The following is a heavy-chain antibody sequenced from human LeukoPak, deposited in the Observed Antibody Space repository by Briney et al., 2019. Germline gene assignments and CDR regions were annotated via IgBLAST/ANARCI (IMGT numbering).Heavy chain of an antibody. CDR3: TSIKRGNIFVYFDF. CDR1: GVSMTTHH. V-gene: IGHV4-59*11. Sequence: SETLSLTCTVSGVSMTTHHWNWIRQTPGKGLEWVGYVFDSGRTKENPSLKSRVTLSADTSKNQLSLRLSSVTAADTAVYYCTSIKRGNIFVYFDFWGQGILVTVSS. D-gene: IGHD5-18*01. CDR2: VFDSGRT. J-gene: IGHJ4*02.